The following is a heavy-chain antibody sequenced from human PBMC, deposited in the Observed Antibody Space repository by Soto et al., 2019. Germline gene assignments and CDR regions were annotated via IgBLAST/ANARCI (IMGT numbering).Heavy chain of an antibody. CDR3: ATLDDPTLPFES. CDR2: IIPVVGTT. V-gene: IGHV1-69*01. D-gene: IGHD1-1*01. CDR1: GGSVCEFA. J-gene: IGHJ1*01. Sequence: VQLVQSGAEVKKPGSSVTVSCKASGGSVCEFAISWVRQAPGQGLEWMGRIIPVVGTTDYTQKFQGRLTILANESTNTAYMELSSLRSEDTAVYYCATLDDPTLPFESGGQGTLVTVSS.